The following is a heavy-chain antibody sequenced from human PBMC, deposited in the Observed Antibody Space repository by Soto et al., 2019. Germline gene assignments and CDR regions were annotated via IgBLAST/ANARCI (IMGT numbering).Heavy chain of an antibody. J-gene: IGHJ4*02. V-gene: IGHV3-73*01. CDR3: AIEGAGFGY. D-gene: IGHD1-26*01. Sequence: EFQLVESGGGLVQPGGSVRLSCAASGFTFSASSMHWVRQAAGKGLEWLGRIRSKENNYATVYSEVLKGRSIISRDDSQDTMFLEMNNLRPVDTAMYYCAIEGAGFGYWGQGTLVTVSS. CDR2: IRSKENNYAT. CDR1: GFTFSASS.